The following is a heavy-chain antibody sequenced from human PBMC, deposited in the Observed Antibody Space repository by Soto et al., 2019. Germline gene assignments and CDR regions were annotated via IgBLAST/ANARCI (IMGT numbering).Heavy chain of an antibody. J-gene: IGHJ4*02. V-gene: IGHV4-31*03. CDR3: ARGNGYSSSWFLALDH. CDR2: MYYSGST. Sequence: SETLSLTCTVSGGSISSGGYYWSWIRQHPGNGLEWIGYMYYSGSTYYNPSRKSRVTISVDTSKNQFSLKLSSVTAADTAVYYCARGNGYSSSWFLALDHWGQGTLVTVSS. D-gene: IGHD6-13*01. CDR1: GGSISSGGYY.